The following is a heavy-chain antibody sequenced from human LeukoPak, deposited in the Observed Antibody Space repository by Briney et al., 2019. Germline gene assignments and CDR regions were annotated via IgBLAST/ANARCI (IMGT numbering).Heavy chain of an antibody. J-gene: IGHJ4*02. CDR2: ISDSGGST. CDR3: AKDAPVGATEGYFDY. D-gene: IGHD2-15*01. Sequence: GGSLRLSCAASGFTFSSYAMSWVRQAPGKGLEWVSGISDSGGSTYYADSVKGRFTISRDNPKNTLYLQMNSLRAEDTAAYYCAKDAPVGATEGYFDYWGQGTLVTVSS. V-gene: IGHV3-23*01. CDR1: GFTFSSYA.